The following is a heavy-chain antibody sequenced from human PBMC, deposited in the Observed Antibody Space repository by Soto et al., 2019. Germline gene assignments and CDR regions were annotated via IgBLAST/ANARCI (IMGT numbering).Heavy chain of an antibody. CDR2: INAGNCNT. CDR1: GYTFTSYA. V-gene: IGHV1-3*01. D-gene: IGHD3-10*01. J-gene: IGHJ6*02. CDR3: ARGNRVVRGVIISVYYYGMDV. Sequence: ASVKVSCKASGYTFTSYAMHWVRQAPGQRLEWMGWINAGNCNTKYSQKFQGRVTITRDTSASTAYMELSSLRSEDTAVYYCARGNRVVRGVIISVYYYGMDVWGQGTTVTVAS.